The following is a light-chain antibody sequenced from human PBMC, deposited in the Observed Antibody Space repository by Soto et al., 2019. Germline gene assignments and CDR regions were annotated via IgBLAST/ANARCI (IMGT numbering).Light chain of an antibody. V-gene: IGKV3-11*01. CDR2: NVS. CDR3: QQRSDWLGT. J-gene: IGKJ1*01. Sequence: EIVLTQSPGTLSLSPGERATLSCRASQSISTLLAWYQQKPGQAPRLLMYNVSTRATGIPARFSGSGSGTDFTLTISSLEPEDFAVYYCQQRSDWLGTFGQGTKVDI. CDR1: QSISTL.